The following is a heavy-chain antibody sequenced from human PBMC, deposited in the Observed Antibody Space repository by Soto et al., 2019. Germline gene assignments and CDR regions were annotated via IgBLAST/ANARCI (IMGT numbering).Heavy chain of an antibody. Sequence: SETLSLTCTVSGASISGFYWSWIRKSAGKGLEWIGRIYATGTTDYNPSLKSRVMMSVDTSKKQISLKLRSVTAADTAVYYCVRDGTKTLRDWFDPWGQGISVTVSS. D-gene: IGHD1-1*01. CDR2: IYATGTT. J-gene: IGHJ5*02. CDR1: GASISGFY. V-gene: IGHV4-4*07. CDR3: VRDGTKTLRDWFDP.